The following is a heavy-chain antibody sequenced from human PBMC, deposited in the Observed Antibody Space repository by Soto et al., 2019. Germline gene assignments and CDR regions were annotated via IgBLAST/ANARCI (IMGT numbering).Heavy chain of an antibody. CDR2: INHSGST. Sequence: SETLSLTCAVYGGSFSGYYWSWIRQPPGKGLEWIGEINHSGSTNYNPSLKSRVTISVDTSKNQFSLKLSSVTAADTAVYYCARGGRQGSGSYYSVRYYYYYMDVWGKGTTVTVSS. D-gene: IGHD3-10*01. CDR3: ARGGRQGSGSYYSVRYYYYYMDV. CDR1: GGSFSGYY. J-gene: IGHJ6*03. V-gene: IGHV4-34*01.